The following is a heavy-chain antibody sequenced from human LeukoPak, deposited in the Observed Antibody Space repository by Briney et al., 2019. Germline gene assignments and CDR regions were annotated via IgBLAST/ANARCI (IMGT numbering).Heavy chain of an antibody. CDR3: ARVEQWLVGAFDI. D-gene: IGHD6-19*01. CDR1: GFTFSSYE. J-gene: IGHJ3*02. V-gene: IGHV3-48*03. Sequence: SGGSLRLSCAASGFTFSSYEMNWVRQAPGKGLEWVSYISSSGSTIYYADSVKGRFTISRDNSKNTLYLQMNSLRAEDTAVYYCARVEQWLVGAFDIWGQGTMVTVSS. CDR2: ISSSGSTI.